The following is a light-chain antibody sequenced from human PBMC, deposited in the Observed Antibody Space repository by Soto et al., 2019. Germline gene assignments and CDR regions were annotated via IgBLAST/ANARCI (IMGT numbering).Light chain of an antibody. CDR1: QGVTTN. V-gene: IGKV3-15*01. Sequence: EIIMTQSPGTLSVSPGERATLSCRAAQGVTTNFAWYQQKSGQSPRLLIYDVSNRATGVPARFSGSGSETDFTLTISGLPSEDSAVYFCQQYNNWPFSFGQGTRLEIK. J-gene: IGKJ5*01. CDR3: QQYNNWPFS. CDR2: DVS.